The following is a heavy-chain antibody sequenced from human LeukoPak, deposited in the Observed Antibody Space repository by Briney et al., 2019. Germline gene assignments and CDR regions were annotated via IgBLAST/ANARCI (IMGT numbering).Heavy chain of an antibody. V-gene: IGHV1-24*01. CDR3: ATVGYSYGYFFDY. CDR1: GYTLNELC. J-gene: IGHJ4*02. Sequence: GASVKVSCKVSGYTLNELCMHWVRQAPGKGLEWMGGFDPEDGETIYAQKFQGRVTMTEDTSTDTAYMELSSLRSEDTAVYYCATVGYSYGYFFDYWGQGTLVTVSS. D-gene: IGHD5-18*01. CDR2: FDPEDGET.